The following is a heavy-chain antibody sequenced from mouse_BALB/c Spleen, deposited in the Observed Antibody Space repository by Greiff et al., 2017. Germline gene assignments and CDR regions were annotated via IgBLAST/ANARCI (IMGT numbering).Heavy chain of an antibody. V-gene: IGHV1S56*01. J-gene: IGHJ3*01. CDR2: IYPGNVNT. Sequence: QVQLQQSGPELVKPGASVRISCKASGYTFTSYYIHWVKQRPGQGLEWIGWIYPGNVNTKYNEKFKGKATLTADKSSSTAYMQLSSLTSEDSAVYFCARPHYGSWFAYWGQGTLVTVSA. CDR3: ARPHYGSWFAY. D-gene: IGHD1-1*01. CDR1: GYTFTSYY.